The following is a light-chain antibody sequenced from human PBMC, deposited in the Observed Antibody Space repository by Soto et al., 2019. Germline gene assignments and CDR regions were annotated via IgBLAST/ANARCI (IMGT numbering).Light chain of an antibody. CDR1: QTISGF. Sequence: EIVLTQSPATLSLSPGDRATLSCRTSQTISGFIAWYQHRPGQAPRHLICAASSRATGIPARFSGSGSGTDFTLTISSREPEDSAVYYSQQRANRPPTWTFGQGTKVEIK. J-gene: IGKJ1*01. CDR2: AAS. CDR3: QQRANRPPTWT. V-gene: IGKV3-11*01.